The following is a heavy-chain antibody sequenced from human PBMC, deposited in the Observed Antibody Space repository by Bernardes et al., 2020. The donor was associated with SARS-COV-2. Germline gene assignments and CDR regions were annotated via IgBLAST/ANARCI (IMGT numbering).Heavy chain of an antibody. CDR2: ISYDGSNN. Sequence: SLRLYCAASGFTFSSYGMHWVRQAPGKGLEWVAVISYDGSNNYYADSVKGRFTISRDNSKNTLYLQMNSLRAEDTAVYYCAKDLGYYDFWSGYYLVRYYYGMDVWGQGTTVTVSS. V-gene: IGHV3-30*18. CDR3: AKDLGYYDFWSGYYLVRYYYGMDV. CDR1: GFTFSSYG. J-gene: IGHJ6*02. D-gene: IGHD3-3*01.